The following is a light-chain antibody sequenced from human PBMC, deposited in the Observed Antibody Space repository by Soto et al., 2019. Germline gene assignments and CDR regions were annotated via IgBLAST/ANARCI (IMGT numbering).Light chain of an antibody. V-gene: IGKV3-11*01. CDR3: QQRSIPLT. CDR2: VAS. Sequence: EIWLTQSPATLSLSPGERATLSCRASQSVSSYLAWYQQKPGQAPRLLIYVASNRATGIPARLSGSGSGTEFTLTISSIEPEDFAVYYCQQRSIPLTFGGGTKVDIK. J-gene: IGKJ4*01. CDR1: QSVSSY.